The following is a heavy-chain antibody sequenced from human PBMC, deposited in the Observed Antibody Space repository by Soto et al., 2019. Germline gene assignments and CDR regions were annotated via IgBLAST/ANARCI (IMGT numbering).Heavy chain of an antibody. J-gene: IGHJ4*02. V-gene: IGHV4-39*01. CDR2: IYYNVNT. Sequence: QLHLQESGPGLVKPSETLSLTCSVSGGSLSSSSYYWAWIRQPPGKGLEWIGTIYYNVNTYYNPSPESRVTVALDSSRTEIPPPLRSLTATDSAVYYCGRHASTYYLVAINFWGQGNLATVSS. CDR1: GGSLSSSSYY. D-gene: IGHD5-12*01. CDR3: GRHASTYYLVAINF.